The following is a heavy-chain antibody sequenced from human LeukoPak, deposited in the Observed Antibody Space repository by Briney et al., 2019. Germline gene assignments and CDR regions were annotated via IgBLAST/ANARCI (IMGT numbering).Heavy chain of an antibody. D-gene: IGHD6-13*01. V-gene: IGHV3-33*01. CDR3: TTDTSSLAAAGTVDY. J-gene: IGHJ4*02. CDR2: IWYDGSNK. Sequence: GGSLRLSCAASGFTFSSYGMHWVRQAPGKGLEWVAVIWYDGSNKYYADSVKGRFTISRDNSKNTLYLQMNSLKTEDTAVYYCTTDTSSLAAAGTVDYWGQGTLVTVSS. CDR1: GFTFSSYG.